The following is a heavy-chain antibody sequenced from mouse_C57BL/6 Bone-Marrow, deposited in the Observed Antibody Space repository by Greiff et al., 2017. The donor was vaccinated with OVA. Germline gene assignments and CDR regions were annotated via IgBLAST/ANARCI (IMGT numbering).Heavy chain of an antibody. CDR3: AIYYGSSYGYFDV. V-gene: IGHV5-17*01. Sequence: EVKLQASGGGLVKPGGSLKLSCAASGFTFSDYGMHWVRQAPEKGLEWVAYISSGSSTIYYADTVKGRFTISRDNAKNTLFLQMTSLRSEDTAMYYCAIYYGSSYGYFDVWGTGTTVTVSS. J-gene: IGHJ1*03. D-gene: IGHD1-1*01. CDR2: ISSGSSTI. CDR1: GFTFSDYG.